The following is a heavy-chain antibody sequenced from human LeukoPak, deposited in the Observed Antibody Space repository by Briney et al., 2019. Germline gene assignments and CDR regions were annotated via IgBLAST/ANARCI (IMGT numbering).Heavy chain of an antibody. V-gene: IGHV3-30*04. CDR2: ISYDGSNK. Sequence: GRSLRLSCAASGFTFSSYAMHWVRQAPGKGLEWVAVISYDGSNKYYADSVKGRFTISRDNSKNTLYLQMNSLRAEDTAVYYCARDSHDCSGGSCYVRPVFLFDYWGQGTLVTVSS. CDR1: GFTFSSYA. D-gene: IGHD2-15*01. CDR3: ARDSHDCSGGSCYVRPVFLFDY. J-gene: IGHJ4*02.